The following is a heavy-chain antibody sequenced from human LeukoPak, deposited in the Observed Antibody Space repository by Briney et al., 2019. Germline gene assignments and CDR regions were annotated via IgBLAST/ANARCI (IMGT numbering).Heavy chain of an antibody. D-gene: IGHD2-15*01. V-gene: IGHV1-2*04. CDR3: ARAMRGDVVVVAARSLYYSYGMDV. CDR2: INPIIVGT. CDR1: GYTFTGYY. Sequence: ASLKGSSKASGYTFTGYYMHSVRQAPGQGLECMGWINPIIVGTNYAQKFQGWVTMTRDTSISTAYMELSRMRSDDTAVSYCARAMRGDVVVVAARSLYYSYGMDVWGKGTTVTVSS. J-gene: IGHJ6*04.